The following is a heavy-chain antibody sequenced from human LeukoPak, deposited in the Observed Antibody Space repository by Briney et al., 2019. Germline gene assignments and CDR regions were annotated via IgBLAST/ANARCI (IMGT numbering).Heavy chain of an antibody. J-gene: IGHJ4*02. V-gene: IGHV3-21*01. D-gene: IGHD2-15*01. CDR1: GFTFSSYS. CDR3: ARDRGGSYSAIDY. CDR2: ISSSSSYI. Sequence: PGGSLRLSCAASGFTFSSYSMNWVRQAPGKGLEWVSSISSSSSYIYYADSVKGRFTISRDNAEKSLYLQMNSLRAEDTAVYYCARDRGGSYSAIDYWGQGTLVTVSS.